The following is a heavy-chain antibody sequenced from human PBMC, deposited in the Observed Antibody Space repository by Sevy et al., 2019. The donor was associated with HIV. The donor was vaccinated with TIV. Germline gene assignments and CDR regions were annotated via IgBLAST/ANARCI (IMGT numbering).Heavy chain of an antibody. D-gene: IGHD6-19*01. CDR1: GFTFSSHG. Sequence: GGSLRLSCAASGFTFSSHGMHWVRQAPGKGLEWVALIWYDGSKKYYADSMKGRFTISRDYSTNTLYLQMDSLRNEDTAVYYCAKAGAVPGGFYFDSWGQGTLVTVSS. J-gene: IGHJ4*02. CDR3: AKAGAVPGGFYFDS. V-gene: IGHV3-33*06. CDR2: IWYDGSKK.